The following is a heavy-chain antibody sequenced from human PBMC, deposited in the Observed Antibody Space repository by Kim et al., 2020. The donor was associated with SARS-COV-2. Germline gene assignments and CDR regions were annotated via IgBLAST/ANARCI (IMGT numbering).Heavy chain of an antibody. CDR2: INWNSDNI. CDR3: ANDAGLETDTSGYSYYFDH. J-gene: IGHJ4*02. Sequence: GGSLRLSCSASGFTFHHFAMHWVRQVPAKGLEWVAGINWNSDNIAYADSVKGRFTVSRDNARNSLYLQMNSLRPEDTALYYCANDAGLETDTSGYSYYFDHWGPGTLVTVSS. D-gene: IGHD3-22*01. V-gene: IGHV3-9*01. CDR1: GFTFHHFA.